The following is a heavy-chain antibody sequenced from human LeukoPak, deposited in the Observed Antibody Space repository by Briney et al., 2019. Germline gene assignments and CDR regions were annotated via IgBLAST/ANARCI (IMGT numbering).Heavy chain of an antibody. CDR1: GGTFSSYP. CDR3: AKHAAARYYYYYYMDV. CDR2: ITPIFGAA. Sequence: SVKVSCKASGGTFSSYPFTWVRQAPGQGLEWMGEITPIFGAANYAQTFQGRVTITADESTSTAYMELSSLRSEDTAVYYCAKHAAARYYYYYYMDVWGKGTTVTVSS. D-gene: IGHD6-13*01. V-gene: IGHV1-69*13. J-gene: IGHJ6*03.